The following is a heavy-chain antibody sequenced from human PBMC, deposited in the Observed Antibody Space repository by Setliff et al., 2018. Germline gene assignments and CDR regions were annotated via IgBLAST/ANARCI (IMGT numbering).Heavy chain of an antibody. J-gene: IGHJ4*02. CDR1: GFSLSTNGVG. D-gene: IGHD3-3*01. V-gene: IGHV2-5*02. CDR3: ARCITIFGVVIPNAFDY. CDR2: IYWDDDK. Sequence: SGPTLVNPTQTLTLTCTFSGFSLSTNGVGAGWIRQPPGKALEWLALIYWDDDKRYSPSLKSRLTITKDTSKNQVVLTMTNMDPVDTATYYCARCITIFGVVIPNAFDYWGQGTLVTVS.